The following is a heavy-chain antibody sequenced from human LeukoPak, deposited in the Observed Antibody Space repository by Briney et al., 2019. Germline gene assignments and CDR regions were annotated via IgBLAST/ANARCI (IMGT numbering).Heavy chain of an antibody. CDR2: IYYSGST. Sequence: SETLSLTCTVSGGSISSSSYYWGCIRQPPGKGLECIGSIYYSGSTYYNPSLKSRVTISVDTSKNQFSLKLSSVTAADTAVYYCARVFWENCSSTSCYGAGYYYYDMDVWGQGTTVTVSS. J-gene: IGHJ6*02. V-gene: IGHV4-39*07. CDR3: ARVFWENCSSTSCYGAGYYYYDMDV. CDR1: GGSISSSSYY. D-gene: IGHD2-2*01.